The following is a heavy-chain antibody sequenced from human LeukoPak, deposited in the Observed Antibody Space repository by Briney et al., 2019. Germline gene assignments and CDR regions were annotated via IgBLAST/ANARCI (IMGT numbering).Heavy chain of an antibody. Sequence: PGGSLRLSCATSGFTFSNYAMGWVRQAPGKGLEWVSAVSSSGNSAVYTDSVRGRFTISRDNSKNTILLQMNSLRAEDAAVYHCAKDQRSGEYYYGWGPFDMWGQGTMVTVSS. CDR3: AKDQRSGEYYYGWGPFDM. D-gene: IGHD3-10*01. V-gene: IGHV3-23*01. CDR2: VSSSGNSA. CDR1: GFTFSNYA. J-gene: IGHJ3*02.